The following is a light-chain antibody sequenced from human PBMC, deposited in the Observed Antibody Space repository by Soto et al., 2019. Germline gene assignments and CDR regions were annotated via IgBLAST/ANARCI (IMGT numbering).Light chain of an antibody. J-gene: IGKJ1*01. V-gene: IGKV3-20*01. CDR3: QLGG. CDR2: GAS. CDR1: QPIVATY. Sequence: IVLTQSPGSLSLSPGERATLSCRASQPIVATYLAWYQQKPGQAPRLLIYGASSRASGIPDRFSGGGSGTDFTLTTTRLEPEDSAVYYCQLGGFGQGTKVEIQ.